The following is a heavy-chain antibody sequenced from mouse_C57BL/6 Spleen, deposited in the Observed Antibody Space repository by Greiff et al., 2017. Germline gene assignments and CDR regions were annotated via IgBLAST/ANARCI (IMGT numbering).Heavy chain of an antibody. D-gene: IGHD2-4*01. CDR1: GYTFTSYW. J-gene: IGHJ3*01. CDR2: IYPGSGST. CDR3: ERPYYDYDGGVFAY. Sequence: VQLQQPGAELVKPGASVKMSCKASGYTFTSYWITWVKQRPGQGLEWIGDIYPGSGSTNYNEKFKSKATLTVDTSSSTAYMQLSSLTSEDSAVYYCERPYYDYDGGVFAYWGQGTLVTVSA. V-gene: IGHV1-55*01.